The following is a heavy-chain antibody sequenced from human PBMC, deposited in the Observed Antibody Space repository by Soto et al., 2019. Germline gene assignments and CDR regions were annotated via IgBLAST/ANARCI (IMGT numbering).Heavy chain of an antibody. Sequence: LSLTCTVSGGSISSYYWSWIRQPPGKGLEWIGYIYYSGTTNYSPSLKSRVSISVDTSKSQLSLKLSSVTAADTAVYYCARTLSGGFDYWGQGTLVTVSS. CDR1: GGSISSYY. CDR2: IYYSGTT. V-gene: IGHV4-59*01. J-gene: IGHJ4*02. CDR3: ARTLSGGFDY.